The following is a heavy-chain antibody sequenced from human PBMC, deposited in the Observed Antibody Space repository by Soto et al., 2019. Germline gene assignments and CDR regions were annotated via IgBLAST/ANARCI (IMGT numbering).Heavy chain of an antibody. D-gene: IGHD3-10*01. Sequence: EVQLLESGGGLVQPGGSLRLSCAASRFTFSSYAMSWVRQAPGKGLEWVSAISGSGGSTYYADSVKGRFTISRDNSKNTLYLQMNSLRAEDTAVYYCAKTAPFMVRGVPRVDYWGQGTLVTVSS. CDR3: AKTAPFMVRGVPRVDY. CDR1: RFTFSSYA. J-gene: IGHJ4*02. V-gene: IGHV3-23*01. CDR2: ISGSGGST.